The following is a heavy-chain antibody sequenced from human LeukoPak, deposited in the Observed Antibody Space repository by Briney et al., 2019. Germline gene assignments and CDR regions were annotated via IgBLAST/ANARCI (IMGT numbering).Heavy chain of an antibody. Sequence: ASVKVSCKASGYTFTGYYIHWVRQAPGQGLEWMGIINPSGGSTSYAQKFQGRVTMTRDMPTSTVYMELSSLRSEDTAVYYCARDYSGSRRPHLGGAFDIWGQGTMVTVSS. J-gene: IGHJ3*02. CDR2: INPSGGST. V-gene: IGHV1-46*01. CDR1: GYTFTGYY. D-gene: IGHD1-26*01. CDR3: ARDYSGSRRPHLGGAFDI.